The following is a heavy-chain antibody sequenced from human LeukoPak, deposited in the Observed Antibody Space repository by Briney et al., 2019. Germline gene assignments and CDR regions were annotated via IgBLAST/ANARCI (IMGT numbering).Heavy chain of an antibody. D-gene: IGHD3-22*01. CDR3: ARGRLTYYYDSSGYYYFDY. Sequence: GSLRLSCAASGFTFSSYGMHWIRQPPGKGLEWIGEINHSGSTNYNPSLKSRVTISVDTSKNQFSLKLSSVTAADTAVYYCARGRLTYYYDSSGYYYFDYWGQGTLVTVSS. J-gene: IGHJ4*02. V-gene: IGHV4-34*01. CDR1: GFTFSSYG. CDR2: INHSGST.